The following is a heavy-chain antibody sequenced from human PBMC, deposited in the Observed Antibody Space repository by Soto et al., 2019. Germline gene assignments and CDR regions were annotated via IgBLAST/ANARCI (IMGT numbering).Heavy chain of an antibody. Sequence: QVQLQESGPGLVKPSETLSLTCTVSGASISSYYWSWIRQPPGKGLEWIGYVYYSGSTNYNPSLKSRLTISVDTSKNPSSLKLSSVTAAETAMYYCARDTTPSLWGQGTLVTVSS. V-gene: IGHV4-59*01. D-gene: IGHD1-1*01. CDR1: GASISSYY. CDR3: ARDTTPSL. J-gene: IGHJ4*02. CDR2: VYYSGST.